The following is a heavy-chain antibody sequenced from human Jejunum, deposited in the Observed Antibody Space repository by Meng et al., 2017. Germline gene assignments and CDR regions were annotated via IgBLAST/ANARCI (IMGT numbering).Heavy chain of an antibody. V-gene: IGHV4-39*07. CDR3: ARDTAGFGP. J-gene: IGHJ5*02. CDR2: IFYSGTT. D-gene: IGHD6-13*01. Sequence: LQLQESGPGLVKPSETLSLTGAVSGGSISTAGYYWGWIRQSPGKGLEWIGSIFYSGTTYYNPSLKSRVTISIDTSKNQFSLKMNSVTAADTAVYYCARDTAGFGPWGQGTLVTVSS. CDR1: GGSISTAGYY.